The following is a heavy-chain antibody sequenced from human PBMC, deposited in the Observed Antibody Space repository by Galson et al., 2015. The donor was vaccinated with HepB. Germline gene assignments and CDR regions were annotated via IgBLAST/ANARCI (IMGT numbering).Heavy chain of an antibody. CDR3: AKDIGYCSGGSCFWNPDAFDI. CDR2: ISGSTGST. J-gene: IGHJ3*02. CDR1: GFSFSSYA. D-gene: IGHD2-15*01. V-gene: IGHV3-23*01. Sequence: SLRLSCAASGFSFSSYAMSWVRQAPGKGLDWASTISGSTGSTYYADSVKGRFTISRDDSKNALYVQMNSLRAEDTAVYYCAKDIGYCSGGSCFWNPDAFDIWGQGTMVTVSS.